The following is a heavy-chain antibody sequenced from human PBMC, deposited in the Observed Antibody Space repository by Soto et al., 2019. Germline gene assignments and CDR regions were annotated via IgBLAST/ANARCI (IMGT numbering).Heavy chain of an antibody. CDR1: GFTFSSYG. D-gene: IGHD6-19*01. V-gene: IGHV3-30*18. Sequence: QVRLVESGGGVVQPGRSLRLSCAASGFTFSSYGMHWVRQAPGKGLEWVAVISYDGSNKYYADSVKGRFTISRDNSKTTLYLQMNSLRAEDTAVYYCAKDHGYSSGWYAYWYFDLWGRGTLVTVSS. CDR3: AKDHGYSSGWYAYWYFDL. CDR2: ISYDGSNK. J-gene: IGHJ2*01.